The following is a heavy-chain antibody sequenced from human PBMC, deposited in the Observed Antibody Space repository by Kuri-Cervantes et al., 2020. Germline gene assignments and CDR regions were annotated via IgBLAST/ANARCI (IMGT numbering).Heavy chain of an antibody. CDR1: GFTFSSYG. J-gene: IGHJ4*02. CDR2: IWYDGSNK. CDR3: AKELHVAVAGIDY. V-gene: IGHV3-30*02. D-gene: IGHD6-19*01. Sequence: GESLKISCAASGFTFSSYGMHWVRQAPGKGLEWVAVIWYDGSNKYYADSVKGRFTISRDNSKNTLYLQMNSLRAEDTALYYCAKELHVAVAGIDYWGQGTLVTVSS.